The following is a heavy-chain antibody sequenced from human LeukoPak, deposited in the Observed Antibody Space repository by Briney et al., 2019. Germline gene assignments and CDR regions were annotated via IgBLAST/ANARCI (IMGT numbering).Heavy chain of an antibody. CDR2: INPNSGGT. J-gene: IGHJ4*02. CDR1: GYTFTGYS. D-gene: IGHD3-10*01. V-gene: IGHV1-2*02. CDR3: ARDLGITMVRGVY. Sequence: ASVKVSCTASGYTFTGYSMHWVRQAPGQGLEWMAWINPNSGGTNYAQTFQGRVTMTRDTSISTAYMELSRLRSDDTAVYYCARDLGITMVRGVYWGQGTLVTVSS.